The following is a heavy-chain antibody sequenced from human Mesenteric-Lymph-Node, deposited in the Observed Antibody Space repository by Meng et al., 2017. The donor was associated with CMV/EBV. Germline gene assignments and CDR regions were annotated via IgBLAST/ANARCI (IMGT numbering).Heavy chain of an antibody. CDR3: ARGVGIVGNAFDI. V-gene: IGHV1-8*02. J-gene: IGHJ3*02. CDR1: GGTFSSYA. D-gene: IGHD3-16*02. CDR2: MNPNSGNT. Sequence: ASVKVSCKASGGTFSSYAINWVRQATGQGLEWMGWMNPNSGNTGYAQKFQGRVTMTRNTSISTAYMELSSLRSEDTAVYYCARGVGIVGNAFDIWGQGTMVTVSS.